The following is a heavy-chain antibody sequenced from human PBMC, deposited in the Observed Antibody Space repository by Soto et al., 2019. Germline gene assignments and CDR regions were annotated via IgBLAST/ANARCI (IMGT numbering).Heavy chain of an antibody. CDR3: AKDPRYAAPFVNLYYFHY. CDR1: GFTFSSYA. Sequence: GGSLRLSCAASGFTFSSYAMIWVRQAPGKGLEWVSAISGSGGSTYYADSVKGRFTISRDNSKNTLYLQMNSLRAEDTAVYYCAKDPRYAAPFVNLYYFHYWGQGTLVNVSS. D-gene: IGHD3-16*02. CDR2: ISGSGGST. J-gene: IGHJ4*02. V-gene: IGHV3-23*01.